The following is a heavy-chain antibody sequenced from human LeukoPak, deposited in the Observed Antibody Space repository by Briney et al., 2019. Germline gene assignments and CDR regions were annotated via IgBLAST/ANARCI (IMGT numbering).Heavy chain of an antibody. V-gene: IGHV3-23*01. CDR3: AKDPYGTRYFDY. Sequence: GGSLTLSCAASGLTFSSHALSWVRQAAGKGLEWVSSLSGSGYNTYYADSVKGRFTISRDNSKNTVYLEMNSLRAEDKAVYYCAKDPYGTRYFDYWGQGTLVTVSS. CDR2: LSGSGYNT. J-gene: IGHJ4*02. D-gene: IGHD2-2*01. CDR1: GLTFSSHA.